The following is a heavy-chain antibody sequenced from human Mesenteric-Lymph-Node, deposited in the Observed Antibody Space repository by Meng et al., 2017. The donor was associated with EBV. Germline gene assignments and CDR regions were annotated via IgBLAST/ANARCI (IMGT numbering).Heavy chain of an antibody. CDR2: ISGYNGNA. V-gene: IGHV1-18*01. CDR1: GYTFTTYG. Sequence: QVPLVQSGAEVKKPGASMKVSCKASGYTFTTYGITWVRQAPGQGLEWMGWISGYNGNANYAQKLQGRVTMTTDTSTSTVHMELRSLRSDDTAVYYCARGYTGYAFLDYWGQGILVTVSS. CDR3: ARGYTGYAFLDY. J-gene: IGHJ4*02. D-gene: IGHD5-12*01.